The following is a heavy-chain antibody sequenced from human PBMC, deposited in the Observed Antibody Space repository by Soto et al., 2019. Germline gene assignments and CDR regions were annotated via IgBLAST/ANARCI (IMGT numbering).Heavy chain of an antibody. CDR2: ISYDDGGYK. J-gene: IGHJ4*02. Sequence: GGSLRLSCGASGFMFRNYGMHWVRQAPGKGLEWVASISYDDGGYKYYVDSVQGRFTVSRDNSKNTLYLRMNSLGVEDTAVYYCAKDRSGWDFNYYFDYWGQGTVVTVSS. CDR3: AKDRSGWDFNYYFDY. V-gene: IGHV3-30*18. CDR1: GFMFRNYG. D-gene: IGHD6-19*01.